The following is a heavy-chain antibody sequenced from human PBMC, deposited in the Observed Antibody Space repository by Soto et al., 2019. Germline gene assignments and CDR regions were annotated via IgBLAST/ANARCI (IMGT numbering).Heavy chain of an antibody. D-gene: IGHD1-7*01. CDR2: IYYSGST. CDR1: GGSIISYY. Sequence: SETLSLTCTVSGGSIISYYWSWILQPPGKGLEWIGYIYYSGSTNYNPSLKSRVTISVDTSKNQFSLKLSSVTAADTAVYYCARGFGDSWNYDYYYYGMDVWSQGTTVTVSS. J-gene: IGHJ6*02. V-gene: IGHV4-59*01. CDR3: ARGFGDSWNYDYYYYGMDV.